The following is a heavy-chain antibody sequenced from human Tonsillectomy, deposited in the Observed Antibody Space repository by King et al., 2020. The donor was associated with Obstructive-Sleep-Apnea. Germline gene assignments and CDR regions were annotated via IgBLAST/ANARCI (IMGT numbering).Heavy chain of an antibody. CDR1: GGSISSYY. Sequence: QLQESGPGLVKPSETLSLTCTVSGGSISSYYWSWIRQPAGKGPEWIGRIYPSGSTNYNPSLKSRVTMSVDTSKNQFSLKLSSVTAADTAVYYCARDHPSIGELSTHWGQGTLVTVSS. CDR3: ARDHPSIGELSTH. J-gene: IGHJ4*02. V-gene: IGHV4-4*07. CDR2: IYPSGST. D-gene: IGHD3-10*01.